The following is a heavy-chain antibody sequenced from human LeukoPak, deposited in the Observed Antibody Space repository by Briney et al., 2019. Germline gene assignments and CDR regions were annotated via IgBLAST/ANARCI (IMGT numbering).Heavy chain of an antibody. J-gene: IGHJ6*03. V-gene: IGHV1-2*02. D-gene: IGHD1-26*01. CDR2: INPNSGGT. CDR3: ARDHRMGGKWELHRVDYYMDV. Sequence: VASVKVSCKASGYTFTGYYMHWVRQAPGQGLEWMGLINPNSGGTNYAQKFQGRVTMTRDTSISTAYMELSRLRSDDTAVYYCARDHRMGGKWELHRVDYYMDVWGKGTTVTISS. CDR1: GYTFTGYY.